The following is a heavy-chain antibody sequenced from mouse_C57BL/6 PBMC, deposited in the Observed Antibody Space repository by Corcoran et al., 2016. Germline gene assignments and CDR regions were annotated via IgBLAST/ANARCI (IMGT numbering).Heavy chain of an antibody. CDR1: GYTFTDYY. J-gene: IGHJ1*03. Sequence: EVQLQQSGPELVKPGASVKISCKASGYTFTDYYMNWVKQSHGKSLEWIGDINPNNGGTSYNQKFKGKATLTVDKSSSTAYMELRSLTSEDSAVYYCARSPGSSYVWYFDVWGTGTTVTVSS. D-gene: IGHD1-1*01. V-gene: IGHV1-26*01. CDR2: INPNNGGT. CDR3: ARSPGSSYVWYFDV.